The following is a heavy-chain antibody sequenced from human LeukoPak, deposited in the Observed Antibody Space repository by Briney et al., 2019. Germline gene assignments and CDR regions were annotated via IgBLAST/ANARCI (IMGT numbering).Heavy chain of an antibody. D-gene: IGHD6-19*01. CDR3: ARVIAVAGNRRYLDY. V-gene: IGHV1-2*02. Sequence: GASVTVSCKASGYTFTGYYMHWVRQAPGQGLEWMGWINPNSGGTNYAQKFQGRVTMTRDTSISTAYMELSRLRSDDTAVYYCARVIAVAGNRRYLDYWGQGTLVTVSS. CDR1: GYTFTGYY. CDR2: INPNSGGT. J-gene: IGHJ4*02.